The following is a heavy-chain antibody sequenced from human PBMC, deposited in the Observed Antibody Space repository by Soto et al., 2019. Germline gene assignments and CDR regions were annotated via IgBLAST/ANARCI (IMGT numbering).Heavy chain of an antibody. CDR3: ARAGGVRAVATYYYYGMDV. CDR2: IYYSGST. D-gene: IGHD6-19*01. Sequence: SETLSLTCTVSGGSISSYYWSWIRQPPGKGLEWIGYIYYSGSTNYNPSLKSRVTISVDTSKNQFSLKLSSVTAADTAVYYCARAGGVRAVATYYYYGMDVWGQGTTVTVSS. V-gene: IGHV4-59*01. CDR1: GGSISSYY. J-gene: IGHJ6*02.